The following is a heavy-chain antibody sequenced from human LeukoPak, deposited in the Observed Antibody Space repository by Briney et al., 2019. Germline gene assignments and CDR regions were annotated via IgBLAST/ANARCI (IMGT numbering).Heavy chain of an antibody. V-gene: IGHV3-7*01. CDR2: IKQDGSEK. CDR1: GFTFYSYW. CDR3: AKVGLSRNIVAFDY. J-gene: IGHJ4*02. Sequence: GGSLRLSCAASGFTFYSYWMSWGRQAPGKGLEWVANIKQDGSEKYYVDSVKGRFTISRDNAKNSLYLQMNSLRAEDTAVYYCAKVGLSRNIVAFDYWGQGTLVTVSS. D-gene: IGHD5-12*01.